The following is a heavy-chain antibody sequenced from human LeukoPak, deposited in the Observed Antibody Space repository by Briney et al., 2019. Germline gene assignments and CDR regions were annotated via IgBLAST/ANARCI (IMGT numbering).Heavy chain of an antibody. Sequence: QAGGSLRLSCAASGFTFSSYAMHWVRQAPGKGLEWVAGISYDGSNKYYADSVKGRFTISRDNSKNTLYLQMNSLRAEDTAVYYCARDPSSGRVREFVYYFDCWGQGTLVTVSS. CDR3: ARDPSSGRVREFVYYFDC. CDR1: GFTFSSYA. J-gene: IGHJ4*02. D-gene: IGHD6-19*01. CDR2: ISYDGSNK. V-gene: IGHV3-30*04.